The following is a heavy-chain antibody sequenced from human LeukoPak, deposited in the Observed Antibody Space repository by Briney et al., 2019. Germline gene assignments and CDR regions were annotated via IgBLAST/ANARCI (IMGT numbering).Heavy chain of an antibody. Sequence: PGGSLRLSCAASGFTFSDYYMSWIRQAPGKGLEWVSYISSSGSAIYYADSVKGRFTISRDNAKNSLYLQMNSLRAEDTAVYYWARENLEVVPAASQSLFDYWAREPWSPSPQ. V-gene: IGHV3-11*01. CDR1: GFTFSDYY. D-gene: IGHD2-2*01. J-gene: IGHJ4*02. CDR2: ISSSGSAI. CDR3: ARENLEVVPAASQSLFDY.